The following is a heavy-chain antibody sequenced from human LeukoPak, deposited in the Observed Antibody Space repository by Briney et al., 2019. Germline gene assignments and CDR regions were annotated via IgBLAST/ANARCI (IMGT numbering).Heavy chain of an antibody. D-gene: IGHD3-22*01. CDR1: GGTIINYA. V-gene: IGHV1-69*05. CDR3: ARDIPGSSGYFNDAFDI. CDR2: IIPIFHRT. J-gene: IGHJ3*02. Sequence: SVKVSCKASGGTIINYAINWVRQAPGQGLEWMGRIIPIFHRTNYAQKFQGRLTITTDESTRTAYMEMSSLRSEDTAEYYCARDIPGSSGYFNDAFDIWGQGTMVTVSS.